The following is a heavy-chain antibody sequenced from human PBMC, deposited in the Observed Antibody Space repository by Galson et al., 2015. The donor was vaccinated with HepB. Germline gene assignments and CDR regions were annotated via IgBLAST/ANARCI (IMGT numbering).Heavy chain of an antibody. CDR2: ISGGTGTI. D-gene: IGHD4-23*01. CDR1: GFTFSSFS. V-gene: IGHV3-48*04. J-gene: IGHJ2*01. CDR3: ARNGGDSIHLYFDL. Sequence: SLRLSCAASGFTFSSFSVNWVRQAPGKGLEWVSYISGGTGTIYYADSVKGRFTISRDNAKNSLYLQMNTLRAEDTAIYYCARNGGDSIHLYFDLWGRGTLVTASS.